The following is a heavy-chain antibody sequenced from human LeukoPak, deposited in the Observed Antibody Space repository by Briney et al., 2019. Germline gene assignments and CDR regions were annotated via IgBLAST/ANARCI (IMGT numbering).Heavy chain of an antibody. D-gene: IGHD3-10*01. J-gene: IGHJ6*02. V-gene: IGHV1-8*01. CDR1: GYTFTTYD. CDR2: MNPNSGNT. CDR3: AREGRGPLMDV. Sequence: ASVKVSCKASGYTFTTYDITWVRQATGQGLEWMGWMNPNSGNTGYAQKFQGRVTMTRNTSISTAYVELSSLRSEDTAVYYCAREGRGPLMDVWGQGTTVTVSS.